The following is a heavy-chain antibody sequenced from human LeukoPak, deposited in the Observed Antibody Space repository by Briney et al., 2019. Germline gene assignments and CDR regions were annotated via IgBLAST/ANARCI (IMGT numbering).Heavy chain of an antibody. CDR2: ISGSGGST. CDR3: AKVWTAYSDDYFDY. D-gene: IGHD3/OR15-3a*01. CDR1: GFTFSSYG. V-gene: IGHV3-23*01. Sequence: RTGGSLRLSCAASGFTFSSYGMSWVRQAPGKGLECASSISGSGGSTNHADSVKGRFTISRDNSKNTLYLQMNSLRAEDTAVYYCAKVWTAYSDDYFDYWGQGTLVTVSS. J-gene: IGHJ4*02.